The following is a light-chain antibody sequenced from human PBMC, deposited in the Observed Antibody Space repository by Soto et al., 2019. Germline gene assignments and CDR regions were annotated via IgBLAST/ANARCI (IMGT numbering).Light chain of an antibody. CDR1: QSVSSN. CDR3: HQYNNWPPWT. CDR2: GAS. V-gene: IGKV3-15*01. Sequence: EIVMTQSPATLSVSPGERATLSCRASQSVSSNLAWYQQKPGQAPRILIYGASTRATGIPARFSGSGSGTEFTLTISSLQSKDFAVYYCHQYNNWPPWTFGQGTKVEIK. J-gene: IGKJ1*01.